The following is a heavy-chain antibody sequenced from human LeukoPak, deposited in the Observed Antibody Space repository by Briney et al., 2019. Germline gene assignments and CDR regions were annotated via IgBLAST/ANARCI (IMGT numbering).Heavy chain of an antibody. J-gene: IGHJ6*02. CDR1: GFTFSSYA. D-gene: IGHD4-17*01. V-gene: IGHV3-23*01. CDR3: AKSGVTVTTRYYGMDV. CDR2: ISGSGGST. Sequence: GGSLRLFCAASGFTFSSYAMSWVRQAPGKGLEWVSGISGSGGSTYYGDSVKGRFTISRDNSKNTLYLQMNSLRAEDTAVYYCAKSGVTVTTRYYGMDVWGQGTTVTVSS.